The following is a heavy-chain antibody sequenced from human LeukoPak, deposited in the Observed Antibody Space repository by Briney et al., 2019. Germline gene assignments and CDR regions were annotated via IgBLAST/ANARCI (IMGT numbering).Heavy chain of an antibody. V-gene: IGHV3-21*01. D-gene: IGHD5-18*01. CDR3: ARDPGGWIQLWPSSYYFDY. J-gene: IGHJ4*02. Sequence: GGSLRLSCAASGFTFSSYSMNRVRQAPGKGLEWVSSISSSSSYIYYADSVKGRFTISRDNAKNSLYLQMNSLRAEDTAVYYCARDPGGWIQLWPSSYYFDYWGQGTLVTVSS. CDR1: GFTFSSYS. CDR2: ISSSSSYI.